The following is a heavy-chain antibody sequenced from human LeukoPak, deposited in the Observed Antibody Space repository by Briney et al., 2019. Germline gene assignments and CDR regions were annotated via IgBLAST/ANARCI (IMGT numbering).Heavy chain of an antibody. CDR1: GFTFRSYE. D-gene: IGHD3-9*01. V-gene: IGHV3-48*03. CDR2: ITGSGSTM. J-gene: IGHJ4*02. CDR3: ARDSGDRWDFDWLVPFDN. Sequence: GGSLRLSCAASGFTFRSYEMNWLRQAPGKGLEWVSYITGSGSTMYYADSVKGRFTISRDNAKNSLFLQMNNLRAEDTAVYFCARDSGDRWDFDWLVPFDNWGQGTLVTVSS.